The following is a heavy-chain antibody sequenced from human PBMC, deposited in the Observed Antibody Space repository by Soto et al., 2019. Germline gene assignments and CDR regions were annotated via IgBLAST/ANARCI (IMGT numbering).Heavy chain of an antibody. Sequence: QVQLVQSGAEVKKPGSSVKVSCKASGGTFSSYAISWVRQAPGQGLEWMGGIIPIFGTANYAQKFQGRVTITADESTSTAYMELSSLRSEDTAVYYCARGRRDGYKYVSSVWYFDYWGQGTLVTVSS. CDR1: GGTFSSYA. V-gene: IGHV1-69*01. CDR2: IIPIFGTA. J-gene: IGHJ4*02. CDR3: ARGRRDGYKYVSSVWYFDY. D-gene: IGHD2-8*01.